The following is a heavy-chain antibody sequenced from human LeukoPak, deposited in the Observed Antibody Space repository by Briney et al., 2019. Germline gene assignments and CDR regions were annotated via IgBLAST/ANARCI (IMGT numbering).Heavy chain of an antibody. D-gene: IGHD6-19*01. CDR3: ARGPSSGWYFPAEYFQH. CDR2: INHSGST. J-gene: IGHJ1*01. Sequence: SETLSLTCAVYGGSFSGYYWSWIRQPPGKGLEWIGEINHSGSTNYNPSLKSRVTISVYTSKNQFSLKLSSVTAADTAVYYCARGPSSGWYFPAEYFQHWGQGTLVTVSS. CDR1: GGSFSGYY. V-gene: IGHV4-34*01.